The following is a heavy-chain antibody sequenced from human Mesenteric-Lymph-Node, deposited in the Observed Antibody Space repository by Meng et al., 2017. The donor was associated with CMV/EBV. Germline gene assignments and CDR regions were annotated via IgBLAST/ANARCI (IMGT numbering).Heavy chain of an antibody. Sequence: GESLKISCVASGFPFSNYKIDWVRQAPGKGLEWVSSISTSGNYIYYADSVKGRFTISRDNAKNSLFLQMNSLRAEDTAVYYCAKDPSGSYYYYYGVDVWGQGTTVTVSS. CDR2: ISTSGNYI. D-gene: IGHD1-26*01. V-gene: IGHV3-21*04. CDR1: GFPFSNYK. J-gene: IGHJ6*02. CDR3: AKDPSGSYYYYYGVDV.